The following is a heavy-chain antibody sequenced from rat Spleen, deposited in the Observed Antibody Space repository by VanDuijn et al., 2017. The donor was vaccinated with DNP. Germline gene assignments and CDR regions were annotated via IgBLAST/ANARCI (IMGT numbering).Heavy chain of an antibody. CDR3: ARGGSGITPFDY. CDR2: IWAGGVT. D-gene: IGHD1-4*01. Sequence: QVQLKESAPGLVQPSQTLSLTCTVSGFSLTSYHVSWVRQPPGKSLAWMGTIWAGGVTNYNSAVQSRLSISRDTSKSQVFFKMNGLQTGDTAIYFGARGGSGITPFDYWGQGVMVTVSS. CDR1: GFSLTSYH. V-gene: IGHV2-15*01. J-gene: IGHJ2*01.